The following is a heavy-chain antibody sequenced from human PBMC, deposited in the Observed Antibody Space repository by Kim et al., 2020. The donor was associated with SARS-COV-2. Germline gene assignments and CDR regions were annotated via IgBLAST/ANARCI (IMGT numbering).Heavy chain of an antibody. Sequence: YADAVKGRFTISRDNSKNTLYLQMNSLRAEDTAVYYCASSGYYYPDAFDIWGQGTMVTVSS. CDR3: ASSGYYYPDAFDI. V-gene: IGHV3-30*02. J-gene: IGHJ3*02. D-gene: IGHD3-22*01.